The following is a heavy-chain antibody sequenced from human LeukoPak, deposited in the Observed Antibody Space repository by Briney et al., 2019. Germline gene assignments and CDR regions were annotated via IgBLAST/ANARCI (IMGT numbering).Heavy chain of an antibody. CDR2: INTDGSSA. CDR3: ARASPVWDY. CDR1: GFTFSSYW. V-gene: IGHV3-74*01. D-gene: IGHD3-16*01. Sequence: GGSLRLSCAASGFTFSSYWMHWVRQAPGKGLVWVSRINTDGSSANYADSVKGRFTISRDNAKNTLYLQMHSLRAEDTAVYYCARASPVWDYWGQGTLVTVSS. J-gene: IGHJ4*02.